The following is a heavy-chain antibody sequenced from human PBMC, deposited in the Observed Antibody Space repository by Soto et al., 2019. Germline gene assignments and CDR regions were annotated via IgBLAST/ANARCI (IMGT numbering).Heavy chain of an antibody. D-gene: IGHD6-13*01. CDR3: ARAVGRDGSSWHRGEFDY. J-gene: IGHJ4*01. CDR1: GYTFTSYG. V-gene: IGHV1-18*01. CDR2: ITAYNGNT. Sequence: AXVKVSCKASGYTFTSYGISWVRQAPGQGLEWMGWITAYNGNTNYAQKFQGRVTMTTDTSTSTAYMELTNVKSDDTAVYFCARAVGRDGSSWHRGEFDYWG.